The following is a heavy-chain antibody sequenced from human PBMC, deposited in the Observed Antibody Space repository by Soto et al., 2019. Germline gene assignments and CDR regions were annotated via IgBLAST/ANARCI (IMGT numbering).Heavy chain of an antibody. J-gene: IGHJ6*02. CDR1: GYTFTSYD. CDR3: ARVPSPQSGDLLPNYYYYGLDV. V-gene: IGHV1-8*01. Sequence: QVQLVQSGAEVKKPGASVTVSCKASGYTFTSYDINWVRQATGQGLEWMGWMNPNRGNTGYTQNFQGRLTLTRDTSISTAYMELSSLTSEDTSVYYCARVPSPQSGDLLPNYYYYGLDVWGQGTTVTVSS. D-gene: IGHD2-21*01. CDR2: MNPNRGNT.